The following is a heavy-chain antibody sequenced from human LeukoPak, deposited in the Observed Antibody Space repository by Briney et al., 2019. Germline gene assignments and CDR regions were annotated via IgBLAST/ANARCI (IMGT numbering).Heavy chain of an antibody. J-gene: IGHJ4*02. CDR3: ACGYSYGHALDLDY. D-gene: IGHD5-18*01. CDR2: IIPIFGTA. Sequence: ASVKVSCKASGGTFISYAISWVRQAPGQGLEWMGGIIPIFGTANYAQKFQGRVTITADESTSTAYMELSSLRSEDTAVYYCACGYSYGHALDLDYWGQGTLVTVSS. V-gene: IGHV1-69*13. CDR1: GGTFISYA.